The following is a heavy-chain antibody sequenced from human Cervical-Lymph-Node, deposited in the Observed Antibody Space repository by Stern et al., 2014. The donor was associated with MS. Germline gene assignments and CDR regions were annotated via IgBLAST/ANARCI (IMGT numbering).Heavy chain of an antibody. D-gene: IGHD5-12*01. CDR2: IDPSDSYT. Sequence: EVQLVESGAEVKKPGESLRISCKGSGYSFSNYWITWVRQMPGKGLEWMGRIDPSDSYTNYSPSFQGHVTISADRSISTAYLQWSSLRASDTAMYYCARHADNGYDCRYWGQGTLVTVSS. CDR1: GYSFSNYW. V-gene: IGHV5-10-1*01. CDR3: ARHADNGYDCRY. J-gene: IGHJ4*02.